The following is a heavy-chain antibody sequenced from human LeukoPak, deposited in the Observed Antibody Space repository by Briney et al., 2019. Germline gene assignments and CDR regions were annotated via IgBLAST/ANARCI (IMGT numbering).Heavy chain of an antibody. D-gene: IGHD7-27*01. CDR3: AREPPGELDY. J-gene: IGHJ4*02. CDR2: IHPSGGGT. Sequence: ASVKVSCKASGYTFTNYYIHWVRQAPGQGLEWMGIIHPSGGGTSYAQKFQGRVTMTSDMSTNTLYMELSSLRSEDTAVYYCAREPPGELDYWGQGTLVTVSS. V-gene: IGHV1-46*01. CDR1: GYTFTNYY.